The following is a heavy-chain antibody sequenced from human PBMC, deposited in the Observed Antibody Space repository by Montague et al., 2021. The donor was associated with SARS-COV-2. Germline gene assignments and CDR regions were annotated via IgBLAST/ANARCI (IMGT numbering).Heavy chain of an antibody. CDR3: ARLRDGVVPSPILGVGPYYSYYSMDV. D-gene: IGHD3-10*01. CDR1: GTSFSGYY. J-gene: IGHJ6*03. Sequence: SETLSLTCAVHGTSFSGYYWNWIRQPPEKGLEWIGEINHGGSTKYSPSLKSRLTISADTSKNQFSLKLTSVAAADTAVYYCARLRDGVVPSPILGVGPYYSYYSMDVWGRGTTVTASS. V-gene: IGHV4-34*01. CDR2: INHGGST.